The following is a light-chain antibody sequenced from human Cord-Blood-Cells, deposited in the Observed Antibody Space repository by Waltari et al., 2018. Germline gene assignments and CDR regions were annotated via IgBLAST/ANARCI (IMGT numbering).Light chain of an antibody. CDR3: MQALQTPR. CDR1: QSHLHSNGYNY. CDR2: LGS. Sequence: DIVMTQSTLSLPVTPGEPAAIACRSSQSHLHSNGYNYLDWYLQKPGQSPQLLIYLGSNRASGVPDRFSGSGSGTDFTLKISRVEAEDVGVYYCMQALQTPRFGQGTKVEIK. J-gene: IGKJ1*01. V-gene: IGKV2-28*01.